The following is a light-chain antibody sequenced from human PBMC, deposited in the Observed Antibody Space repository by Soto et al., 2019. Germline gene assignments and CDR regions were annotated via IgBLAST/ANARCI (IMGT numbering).Light chain of an antibody. J-gene: IGLJ2*01. CDR1: SSDVGGSNH. Sequence: QSALTQPASVSGSPGQSITISCTGSSSDVGGSNHVSWYQHHPGKAPKLLIYEVSSRPSGVSSRFSGSKSGDTASLTIFGLQTEDEADYYCSSSSSSGTLNIFGGGTKLTV. CDR3: SSSSSSGTLNI. CDR2: EVS. V-gene: IGLV2-14*01.